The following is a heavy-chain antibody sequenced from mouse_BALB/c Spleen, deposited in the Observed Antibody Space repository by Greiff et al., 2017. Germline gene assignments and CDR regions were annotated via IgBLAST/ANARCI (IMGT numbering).Heavy chain of an antibody. D-gene: IGHD2-2*01. CDR3: ARSGGYFAY. CDR2: INPNNGGT. V-gene: IGHV1-18*01. J-gene: IGHJ3*01. Sequence: EVKLVESGPELGKPGASVKIPRKASGYTFTDYNMDWVKQSHGKSLEWIGDINPNNGGTIYNQKFKGKATLTVDKSSSTAYMELRSLTSEDTAVYYCARSGGYFAYWGQGTQVTVSA. CDR1: GYTFTDYN.